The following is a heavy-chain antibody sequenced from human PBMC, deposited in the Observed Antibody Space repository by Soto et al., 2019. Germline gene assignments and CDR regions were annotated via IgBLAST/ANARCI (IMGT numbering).Heavy chain of an antibody. J-gene: IGHJ5*02. CDR2: IIPIFGTA. V-gene: IGHV1-69*13. Sequence: ASVKVSCKASGGTFSSYAISWVRQAPGQGLEWMGGIIPIFGTANCAQKFQGRVTITADESTSTAYMELSSLRSEDTAVYYCARNEFGILTGYYNWFDPWGQGTLVTVSS. D-gene: IGHD3-9*01. CDR1: GGTFSSYA. CDR3: ARNEFGILTGYYNWFDP.